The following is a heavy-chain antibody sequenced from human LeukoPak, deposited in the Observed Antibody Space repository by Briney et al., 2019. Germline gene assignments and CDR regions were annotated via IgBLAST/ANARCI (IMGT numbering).Heavy chain of an antibody. D-gene: IGHD6-13*01. Sequence: PSETLSLTCAVYCGSFSGYYWSWIRQPPGKGLEWIGEINHSGSTNYNPSLKSRVTISVDTSKNQFSLKLSSVTAADTAVYYCARGLAEGSSWPADYWGQGTLVTVSS. CDR1: CGSFSGYY. CDR3: ARGLAEGSSWPADY. J-gene: IGHJ4*02. V-gene: IGHV4-34*01. CDR2: INHSGST.